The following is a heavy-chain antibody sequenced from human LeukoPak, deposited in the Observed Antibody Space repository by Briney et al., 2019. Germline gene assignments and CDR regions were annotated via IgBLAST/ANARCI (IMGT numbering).Heavy chain of an antibody. J-gene: IGHJ4*02. CDR1: GGSISSISCY. V-gene: IGHV4-39*07. D-gene: IGHD1-7*01. CDR3: ARLYGNFQNYYDY. Sequence: SETLSLTCTVSGGSISSISCYWGWIRQPPGKGLEWIGHIYYRGSTFYNPSLRGRVTISVDTSKIHFSVKLTSVTTADTAVYYCARLYGNFQNYYDYWGQGTLVTVSS. CDR2: IYYRGST.